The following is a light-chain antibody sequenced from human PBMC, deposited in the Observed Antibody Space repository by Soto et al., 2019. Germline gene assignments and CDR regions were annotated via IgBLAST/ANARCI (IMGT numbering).Light chain of an antibody. CDR2: DVS. Sequence: QSALTQPASVSGSPGQSITISCTGTSSDVGGYNYVSWYQHHPGKAPKLMIYDVSNRPSGVSNRFSGSKSGNTASLNISGLQAEDEYDYNCLSYTSSSTVVFGGGTKLTVL. V-gene: IGLV2-14*03. J-gene: IGLJ2*01. CDR3: LSYTSSSTVV. CDR1: SSDVGGYNY.